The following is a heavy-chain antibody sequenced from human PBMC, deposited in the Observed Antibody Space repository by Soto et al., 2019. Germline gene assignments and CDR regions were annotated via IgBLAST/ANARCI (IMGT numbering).Heavy chain of an antibody. CDR3: VRDYPVNQLDKPSFIDY. CDR2: ITASGGTT. CDR1: EFTFSSYA. J-gene: IGHJ4*02. V-gene: IGHV3-23*01. D-gene: IGHD3-16*02. Sequence: GGSLRLSCAASEFTFSSYAMSWVRQAPGKGLQWASAITASGGTTFYADSVKGRVTISRDNSRNTMFLQVNSLRVEDTAIYYCVRDYPVNQLDKPSFIDYWGQGTLVTVSS.